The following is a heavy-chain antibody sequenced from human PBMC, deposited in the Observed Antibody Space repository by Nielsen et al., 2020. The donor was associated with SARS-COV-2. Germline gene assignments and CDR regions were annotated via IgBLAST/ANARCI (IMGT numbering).Heavy chain of an antibody. CDR2: INPSGVTT. D-gene: IGHD1-1*01. V-gene: IGHV1-46*04. Sequence: ASVKVSCKASGYMFSSFYLHWVRQAPGQGLEWMGLINPSGVTTNYAQHLQGRVTMTRDTSTAAVYMELTSLTSDDTAMYYCARNGFDVWDQGTMVTVSS. J-gene: IGHJ3*01. CDR1: GYMFSSFY. CDR3: ARNGFDV.